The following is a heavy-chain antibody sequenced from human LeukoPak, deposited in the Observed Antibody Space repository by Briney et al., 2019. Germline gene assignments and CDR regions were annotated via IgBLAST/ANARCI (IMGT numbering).Heavy chain of an antibody. V-gene: IGHV1-18*01. J-gene: IGHJ2*01. CDR3: ARGHRYYYDSSGYSPSLVYWYFDL. Sequence: ASVKVSCKASGYTFTSYGISWVRQAPGQGLEWMGWISAYNGNTDYAQKLQGRVTMTTDTSTSTAYMELRSLRSDDTAVYYCARGHRYYYDSSGYSPSLVYWYFDLWGRGTLVTVSS. CDR1: GYTFTSYG. CDR2: ISAYNGNT. D-gene: IGHD3-22*01.